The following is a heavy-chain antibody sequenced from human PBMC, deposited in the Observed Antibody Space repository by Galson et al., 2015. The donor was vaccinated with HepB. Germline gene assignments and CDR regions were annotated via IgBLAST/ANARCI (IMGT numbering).Heavy chain of an antibody. Sequence: SVKVSCKASGYTFSSYALHWVRQAPGQRPEWMGWINADKGKTKYSQKFQGRVTITSDTSASTAYMELSSLRSEDTAAYYCARDRQLLWIGNLPLDYWGQGTLVTVSS. CDR1: GYTFSSYA. V-gene: IGHV1-3*01. CDR2: INADKGKT. J-gene: IGHJ4*02. CDR3: ARDRQLLWIGNLPLDY. D-gene: IGHD3-10*01.